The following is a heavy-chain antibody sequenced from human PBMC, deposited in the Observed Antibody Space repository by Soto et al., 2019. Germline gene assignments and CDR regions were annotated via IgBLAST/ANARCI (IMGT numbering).Heavy chain of an antibody. CDR2: IYYSGST. J-gene: IGHJ6*02. CDR1: CGSISSYY. CDR3: ARGHYYYYHVDV. Sequence: SETLSLTCTVSCGSISSYYWSWIRQPPGKGLEWIGYIYYSGSTNYNPSLKSRVTISVDTSKNQFSLRLNSVTDADTAVYYCARGHYYYYHVDVWGLGTTVTVSS. V-gene: IGHV4-59*01.